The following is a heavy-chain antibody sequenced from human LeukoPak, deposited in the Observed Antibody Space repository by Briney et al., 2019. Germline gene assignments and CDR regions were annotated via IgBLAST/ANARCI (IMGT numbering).Heavy chain of an antibody. Sequence: KASETLSLTCAVSGYSISSGYYWGWIRQPPGKGLEWIGRIYTSGSTNYNPSLKSRVTISVDTSKNQFSLKLSSVTAADTAVYYCARGHSSSWYYFDYWGQGTLVTVSS. J-gene: IGHJ4*02. CDR3: ARGHSSSWYYFDY. D-gene: IGHD6-13*01. V-gene: IGHV4-38-2*01. CDR1: GYSISSGYY. CDR2: IYTSGST.